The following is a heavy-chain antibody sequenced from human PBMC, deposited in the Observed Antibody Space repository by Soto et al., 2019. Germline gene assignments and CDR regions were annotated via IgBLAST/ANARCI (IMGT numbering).Heavy chain of an antibody. CDR2: IKSKTDGGTT. V-gene: IGHV3-15*01. CDR3: TLSGGRLGAFDI. CDR1: GFTFSNAW. J-gene: IGHJ3*02. D-gene: IGHD3-10*01. Sequence: GGSLRLSCAASGFTFSNAWMSWVRQAPGKGLEWVGRIKSKTDGGTTDYAAPVKGRFTISRDDSKNTLYLQMNSLKTEDTAVYYCTLSGGRLGAFDIWGQGTMVTVSS.